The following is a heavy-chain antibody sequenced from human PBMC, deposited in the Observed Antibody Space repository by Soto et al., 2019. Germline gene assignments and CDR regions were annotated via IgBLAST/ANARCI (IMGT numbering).Heavy chain of an antibody. CDR3: ASGGNCFDP. J-gene: IGHJ5*02. D-gene: IGHD3-16*01. V-gene: IGHV4-59*01. Sequence: PSETLSLTCNVSGGSISNYYWTWVRQSPEKGLEWIGYMYYNGNINYNPSLKSRVTISIDTSKNQFSLTLKSVTAADTAVYYCASGGNCFDPWGQGVLVTVS. CDR2: MYYNGNI. CDR1: GGSISNYY.